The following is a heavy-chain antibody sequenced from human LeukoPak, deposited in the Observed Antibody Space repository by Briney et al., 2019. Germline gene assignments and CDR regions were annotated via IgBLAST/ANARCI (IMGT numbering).Heavy chain of an antibody. CDR2: FYYSGST. D-gene: IGHD4-17*01. Sequence: SETLSLTCTVSGGSISSSDYYWGWIRQPPGKGLEWIGNFYYSGSTHYNPSLKSRVTISVDTSNNQFSLKLNSVTAADTAVYYCARDPHHDYGDSPVDYWGQGTLVTVSS. CDR3: ARDPHHDYGDSPVDY. V-gene: IGHV4-39*07. J-gene: IGHJ4*02. CDR1: GGSISSSDYY.